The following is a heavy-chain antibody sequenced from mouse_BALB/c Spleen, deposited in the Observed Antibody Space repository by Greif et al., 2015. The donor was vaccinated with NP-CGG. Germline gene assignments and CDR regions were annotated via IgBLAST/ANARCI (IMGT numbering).Heavy chain of an antibody. J-gene: IGHJ4*01. CDR3: ARYYRYPYYAMDY. CDR1: GFNIKDTY. D-gene: IGHD2-14*01. Sequence: VQLQQSGAELVKPGASVKLSCTASGFNIKDTYLHWVKQRPEQGLEWLGRIDPAIGYTKYNPNFTGKATITADTSSNTAYLQLSSLTSEDTAVYYCARYYRYPYYAMDYWGQGTSVTVSS. CDR2: IDPAIGYT. V-gene: IGHV14-3*02.